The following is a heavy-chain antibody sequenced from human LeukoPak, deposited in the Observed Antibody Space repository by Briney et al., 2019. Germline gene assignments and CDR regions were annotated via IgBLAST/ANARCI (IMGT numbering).Heavy chain of an antibody. D-gene: IGHD4-23*01. J-gene: IGHJ4*02. CDR3: ARGRPHGNDY. V-gene: IGHV3-30*03. Sequence: PGGSLRLSCAASGFTFSHYAMHWVRQAPGKGLEWVALISYDGSNKYYGESVKGRFTISRDNSKNTLYLQMNSLRAEDTAVYYCARGRPHGNDYWGQGTLVTVSS. CDR2: ISYDGSNK. CDR1: GFTFSHYA.